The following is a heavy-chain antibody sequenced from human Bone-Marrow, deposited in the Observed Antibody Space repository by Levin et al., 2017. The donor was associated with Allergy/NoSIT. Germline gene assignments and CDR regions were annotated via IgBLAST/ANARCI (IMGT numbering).Heavy chain of an antibody. CDR1: GGSISSGGSS. CDR2: IFHTGST. V-gene: IGHV4-30-2*01. Sequence: SQTLSLTCALSGGSISSGGSSWSWIRQLPGKGLEWIGYIFHTGSTYYNSSLKSRVTISVDRSKNQFSLKLTSVTAADTAVYYCARSFTMLRGGFDPWGQGILVTVSS. CDR3: ARSFTMLRGGFDP. D-gene: IGHD3-10*01. J-gene: IGHJ5*02.